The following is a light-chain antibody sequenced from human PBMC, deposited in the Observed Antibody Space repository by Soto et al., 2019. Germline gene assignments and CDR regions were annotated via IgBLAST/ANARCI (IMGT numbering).Light chain of an antibody. CDR2: DAS. J-gene: IGKJ5*01. CDR3: QQYDNLPT. Sequence: DIQMTQSPSSLSASVGDRVTITCQASQDISNYLNWYQQKPGKAPKLLIYDASNLETGVPSRFSGSGSGTDFTFTISSLQHEDIATYYCQQYDNLPTFGQGTRLEIK. V-gene: IGKV1-33*01. CDR1: QDISNY.